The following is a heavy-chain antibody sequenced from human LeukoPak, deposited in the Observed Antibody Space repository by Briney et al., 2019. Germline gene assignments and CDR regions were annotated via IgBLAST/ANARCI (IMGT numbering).Heavy chain of an antibody. J-gene: IGHJ5*02. D-gene: IGHD4-17*01. CDR2: IHHTGYT. CDR1: GDSISSSYHY. CDR3: ARLPDYGARGGSWFGP. V-gene: IGHV4-39*01. Sequence: SETLSLTCTVSGDSISSSYHYWGWIRPPPGKGLEWIGSIHHTGYTYYNSSLRSPVTISVDTSKNQFSLNLNSVTAADTAVYYCARLPDYGARGGSWFGPWGQGTLVTVSS.